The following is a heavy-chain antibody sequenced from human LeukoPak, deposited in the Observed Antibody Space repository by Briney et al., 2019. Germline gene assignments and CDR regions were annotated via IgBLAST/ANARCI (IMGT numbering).Heavy chain of an antibody. CDR3: TRRAARWQFDL. J-gene: IGHJ2*01. CDR2: INWETGNG. D-gene: IGHD5-24*01. Sequence: QPGGSLRLSCAVSGFNFDDYAMHWVRQAPGRGLEWVSGINWETGNGIYADSVKGRFTISRDNAKNSLYLQMSSLRAEDTALYYCTRRAARWQFDLWGRGTLLTVSS. CDR1: GFNFDDYA. V-gene: IGHV3-9*01.